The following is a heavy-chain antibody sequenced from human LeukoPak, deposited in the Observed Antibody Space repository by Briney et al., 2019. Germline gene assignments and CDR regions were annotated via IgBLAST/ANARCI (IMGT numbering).Heavy chain of an antibody. D-gene: IGHD3-10*01. CDR3: AKQTLWFGPKGPFDY. Sequence: PGGSLRLSCAASGFTFSSYAMSWVRQAPGKGLEWVSAISGSGGSTYYADSVKGRFTISRDNSKNTLYLQMNSLGAEDTAVYYCAKQTLWFGPKGPFDYWGQGTLVTVSS. CDR1: GFTFSSYA. V-gene: IGHV3-23*01. CDR2: ISGSGGST. J-gene: IGHJ4*02.